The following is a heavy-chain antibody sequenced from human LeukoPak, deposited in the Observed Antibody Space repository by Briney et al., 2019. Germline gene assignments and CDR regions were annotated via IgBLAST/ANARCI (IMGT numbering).Heavy chain of an antibody. V-gene: IGHV3-30*18. CDR3: AKDHMVRGIAKVPGYFDY. D-gene: IGHD3-10*01. J-gene: IGHJ4*02. CDR1: GFTFSSYG. CDR2: ISYDGSNK. Sequence: PGRSLRLSCAASGFTFSSYGMHWVRQAPGKGLEWVAVISYDGSNKYYADSVKGRFTISRDNSKNTLYLQMNSLRAEDTAVYYCAKDHMVRGIAKVPGYFDYWGQGTLVTVSS.